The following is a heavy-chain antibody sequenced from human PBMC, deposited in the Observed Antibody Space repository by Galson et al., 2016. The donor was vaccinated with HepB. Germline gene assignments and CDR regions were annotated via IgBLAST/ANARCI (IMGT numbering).Heavy chain of an antibody. V-gene: IGHV4-39*01. D-gene: IGHD7-27*01. CDR1: GGSISRSGYY. CDR2: VYYSGAP. J-gene: IGHJ4*02. Sequence: SETLSLTCSVSGGSISRSGYYWGWIRQPPRKGLEWIASVYYSGAPYYNPSLRSRVSISVDTSKNQFSLKLNSVTASDTGFYYCARTGGSRVFDFDYWGQGTLVAVSS. CDR3: ARTGGSRVFDFDY.